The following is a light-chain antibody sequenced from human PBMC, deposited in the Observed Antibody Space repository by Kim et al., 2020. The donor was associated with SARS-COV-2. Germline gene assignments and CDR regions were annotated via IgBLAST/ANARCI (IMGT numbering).Light chain of an antibody. CDR1: QSISSL. CDR2: DAS. Sequence: DIQMTQSPSTLSACVGDRVTITCRASQSISSLLAWYQQKPGKAPELLIYDASTLQSGVPSRFSGSGSGTEFTLTISSLQPEDFATYYCQQFNIYSRTFGQGTKVEIK. V-gene: IGKV1-5*01. J-gene: IGKJ2*01. CDR3: QQFNIYSRT.